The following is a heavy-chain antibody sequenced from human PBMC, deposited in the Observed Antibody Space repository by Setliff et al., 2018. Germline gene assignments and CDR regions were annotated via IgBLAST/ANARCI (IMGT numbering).Heavy chain of an antibody. CDR1: GYTFTGYY. D-gene: IGHD2-8*01. CDR3: ARGLGYCTNGLWYTGWYYYYGMDV. J-gene: IGHJ6*02. Sequence: ASVKVSCKASGYTFTGYYMHWVRQAPGQGLEWMGWMNPNSGNTGYAQKFQGRVTMTRNTSISTAYRELSTLRSEDTAVYYCARGLGYCTNGLWYTGWYYYYGMDVCGQGTTVTVSS. V-gene: IGHV1-8*02. CDR2: MNPNSGNT.